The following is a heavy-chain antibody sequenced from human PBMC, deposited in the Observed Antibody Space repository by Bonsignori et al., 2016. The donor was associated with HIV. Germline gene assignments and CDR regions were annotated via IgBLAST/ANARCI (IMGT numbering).Heavy chain of an antibody. V-gene: IGHV4-34*01. Sequence: SETLSLTCVVSGGSFSSYSWSWIRQPPGKGLEWIGEINRSGSTNYNPSLKSRVTISLDTSKNQFSLILSSVTTADTAVYYCARDSISLLPGDWGWFDPWGQGTLVTVSS. D-gene: IGHD2-15*01. CDR1: GGSFSSYS. CDR3: ARDSISLLPGDWGWFDP. J-gene: IGHJ5*02. CDR2: INRSGST.